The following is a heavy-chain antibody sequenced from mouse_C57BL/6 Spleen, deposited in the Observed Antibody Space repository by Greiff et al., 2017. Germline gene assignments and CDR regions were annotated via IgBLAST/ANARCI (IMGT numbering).Heavy chain of an antibody. CDR3: TTRQGLDY. CDR2: IDPEDGDT. Sequence: VQLQQSGAELVRPGASVKLSCTASGFNITDYYMHWVKQRPEQGLEWIGRIDPEDGDTEYAPKFQGKATMTADTSSNTANLQLSTLTSEATAVYYCTTRQGLDYWGQGTTLTVSS. V-gene: IGHV14-1*01. J-gene: IGHJ2*01. CDR1: GFNITDYY. D-gene: IGHD3-2*01.